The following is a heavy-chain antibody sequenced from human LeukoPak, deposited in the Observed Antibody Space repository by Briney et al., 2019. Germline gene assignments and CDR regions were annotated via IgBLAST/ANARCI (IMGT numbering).Heavy chain of an antibody. CDR2: IYYSGST. CDR1: GGSISSYY. Sequence: PSETLSLTCTVSGGSISSYYWSWIRQPPGKGLEWIGYIYYSGSTNYNPSLKSRVTISVDTSKNQFSLKLSSVTAADTAVYYCARSGTYPGFDPWGQGTLVTVSS. D-gene: IGHD1-1*01. J-gene: IGHJ5*02. V-gene: IGHV4-59*01. CDR3: ARSGTYPGFDP.